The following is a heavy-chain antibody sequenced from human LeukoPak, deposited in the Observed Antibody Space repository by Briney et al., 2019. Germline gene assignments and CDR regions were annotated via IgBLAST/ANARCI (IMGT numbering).Heavy chain of an antibody. CDR2: ISAYNGNT. D-gene: IGHD3-10*01. Sequence: ASVKVSCKASGYTFTGYYMHWVRQAPGQGLEWMGGISAYNGNTNYAQKLQGRVTMTTDTSTSTAYMELRSLRSDDTAVYYCARVEYYYGSGSYYDGYYFDYWGQGTLVTVSS. CDR3: ARVEYYYGSGSYYDGYYFDY. V-gene: IGHV1-18*04. J-gene: IGHJ4*02. CDR1: GYTFTGYY.